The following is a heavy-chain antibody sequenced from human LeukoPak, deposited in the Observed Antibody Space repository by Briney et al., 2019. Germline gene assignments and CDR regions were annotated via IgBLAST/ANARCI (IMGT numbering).Heavy chain of an antibody. CDR3: ARIAVPGNEAFDI. V-gene: IGHV3-7*03. D-gene: IGHD6-19*01. Sequence: GGSLRLSCAASGFTFSRFWMTWVRQAPGKGLEWVADMKQDGSEKYYVDSVKGRFTISRDNAKNSLYLRMNSVRVEDTAVYYCARIAVPGNEAFDIWGQGTMVTVSS. CDR1: GFTFSRFW. CDR2: MKQDGSEK. J-gene: IGHJ3*02.